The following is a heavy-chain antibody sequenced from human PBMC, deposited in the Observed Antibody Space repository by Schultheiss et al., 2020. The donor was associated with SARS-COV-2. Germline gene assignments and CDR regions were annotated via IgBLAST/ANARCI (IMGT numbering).Heavy chain of an antibody. CDR1: GFTFSSYA. J-gene: IGHJ4*02. D-gene: IGHD3-22*01. CDR3: ARDLYYDSSGTMGY. V-gene: IGHV3-21*01. CDR2: ISSSSSYI. Sequence: GGSLRLSCAASGFTFSSYAMSWVRQAPGKGLEWVSSISSSSSYIYYADSVKGRFTISRDNAKNSLYLQMNSLRAEDTAVYYCARDLYYDSSGTMGYWVQGTLVTVSS.